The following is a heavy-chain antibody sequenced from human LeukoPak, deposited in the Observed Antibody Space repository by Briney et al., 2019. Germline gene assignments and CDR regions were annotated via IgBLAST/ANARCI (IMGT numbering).Heavy chain of an antibody. V-gene: IGHV1-18*01. CDR3: ARTMVRGVNWLNYFDY. CDR2: ISAYNGNT. D-gene: IGHD3-10*01. Sequence: ASVKVSCKASDYTFTTYGISWVRQAPGQGLEWMGWISAYNGNTNYAQKLQGRVTMTTDTSTSTAYMELRSLRSDDTAVYYCARTMVRGVNWLNYFDYWGQGTLVTVSS. J-gene: IGHJ4*02. CDR1: DYTFTTYG.